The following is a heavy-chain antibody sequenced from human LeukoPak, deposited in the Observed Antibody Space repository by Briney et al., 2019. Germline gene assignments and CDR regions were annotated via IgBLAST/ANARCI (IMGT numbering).Heavy chain of an antibody. J-gene: IGHJ4*02. CDR2: IYYSGST. CDR1: GGSISFYY. V-gene: IGHV4-59*01. D-gene: IGHD4-17*01. CDR3: ARGAPVTNFDY. Sequence: SETLSLTCTVSGGSISFYYWSWIRQPPGKGLEWMGYIYYSGSTNYNPSLKSRVTISVDTSKNQFSLKLSSVTAADTAVYYCARGAPVTNFDYWGQGTLVTVSS.